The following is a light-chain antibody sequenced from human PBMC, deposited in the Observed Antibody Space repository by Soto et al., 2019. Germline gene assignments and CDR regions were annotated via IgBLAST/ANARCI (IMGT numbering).Light chain of an antibody. CDR3: QQRRNWPPGIT. CDR2: DAS. V-gene: IGKV3D-20*02. J-gene: IGKJ5*01. CDR1: QSVSSSY. Sequence: IVLTQSPGTLSLSPGERTTLSCRASQSVSSSYLAWYQQKPGQAPRLLIYDASNRATGIPARFSGSGSGTDFTLTISSLEPEDFAVYYCQQRRNWPPGITFGQGTRLENK.